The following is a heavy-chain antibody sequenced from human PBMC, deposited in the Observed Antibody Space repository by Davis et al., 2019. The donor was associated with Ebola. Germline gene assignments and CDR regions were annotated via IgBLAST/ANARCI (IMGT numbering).Heavy chain of an antibody. CDR1: GFTFSSYA. J-gene: IGHJ3*02. CDR2: ISGSGGST. Sequence: PGGSLRLSCAASGFTFSSYAMSWVRQAPGKGLEWVSAISGSGGSTYYADSVKGRFTISRDNSKNTLYLQMNSLRAEDTAVYYCAKGTPDYGDYDRAFDIWGQGTMVTVSS. D-gene: IGHD4-17*01. V-gene: IGHV3-23*01. CDR3: AKGTPDYGDYDRAFDI.